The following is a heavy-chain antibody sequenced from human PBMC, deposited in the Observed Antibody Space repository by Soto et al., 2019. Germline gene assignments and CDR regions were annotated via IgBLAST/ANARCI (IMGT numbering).Heavy chain of an antibody. D-gene: IGHD3-10*01. CDR1: GGSFSGYY. Sequence: SETLSLTCAVYGGSFSGYYWSWIRQPPGKGLEWIGEINHSGSTNYNPSLKSRVTISVDTSKNQFSLKLSSVTAADTAVYYCARGPHYGSGKIYYKDVWGKGTTVTVAS. CDR2: INHSGST. V-gene: IGHV4-34*01. CDR3: ARGPHYGSGKIYYKDV. J-gene: IGHJ6*03.